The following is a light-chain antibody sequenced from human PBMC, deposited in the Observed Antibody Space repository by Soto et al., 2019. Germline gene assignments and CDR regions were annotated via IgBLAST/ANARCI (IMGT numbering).Light chain of an antibody. J-gene: IGKJ3*01. Sequence: DIQMTQSPSSLSASVGDRVTITCRASQGISNYLAWYQQKPGKVPKLLIYAASTLQSGVPSRFSGSGSVTDFTLTISSLQPEDVATYCCQKYNSAPQFTFGLGTKVDI. CDR3: QKYNSAPQFT. CDR2: AAS. CDR1: QGISNY. V-gene: IGKV1-27*01.